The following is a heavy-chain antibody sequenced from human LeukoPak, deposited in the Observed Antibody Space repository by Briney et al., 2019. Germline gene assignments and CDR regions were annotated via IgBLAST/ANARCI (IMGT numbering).Heavy chain of an antibody. J-gene: IGHJ5*01. CDR2: ISAYGGT. CDR1: ADFFSSYY. V-gene: IGHV4-4*07. CDR3: ARDLSSGWYYPDP. Sequence: SETLSLTCNVSADFFSSYYWSWLRQPAGKGPQWIGRISAYGGTNYSPSLTGRVSLSLDTSKQQLSLKISSMTAADTAVYYCARDLSSGWYYPDPWGQGALVTVSS. D-gene: IGHD6-19*01.